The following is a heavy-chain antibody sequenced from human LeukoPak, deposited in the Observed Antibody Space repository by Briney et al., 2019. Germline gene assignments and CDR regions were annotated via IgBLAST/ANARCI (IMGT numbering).Heavy chain of an antibody. Sequence: PSETLSLTCTVSGGSITNYYWSWIRQPPGKGLEWIGYISYSGSTNYNPSLKSRVTISVDTSKNQFSLKLNSVTAADTAVYYCAGHNSGSVSILGNWGQGTLVADSS. D-gene: IGHD3-10*01. J-gene: IGHJ1*01. CDR3: AGHNSGSVSILGN. V-gene: IGHV4-59*08. CDR1: GGSITNYY. CDR2: ISYSGST.